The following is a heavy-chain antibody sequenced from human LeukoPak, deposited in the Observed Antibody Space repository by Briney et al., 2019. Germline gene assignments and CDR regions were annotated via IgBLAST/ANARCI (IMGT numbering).Heavy chain of an antibody. J-gene: IGHJ4*02. CDR3: GTVFDH. Sequence: HSGGSLRLSCAASGFTFTNYWMHWVRQAPGKGLVWVSRIDIDGTGTSYAGSVKGRFTISRDNAKNTVSLQMNSLKAEDTAVYYCGTVFDHWGPGILVTVSS. V-gene: IGHV3-74*01. CDR1: GFTFTNYW. CDR2: IDIDGTGT.